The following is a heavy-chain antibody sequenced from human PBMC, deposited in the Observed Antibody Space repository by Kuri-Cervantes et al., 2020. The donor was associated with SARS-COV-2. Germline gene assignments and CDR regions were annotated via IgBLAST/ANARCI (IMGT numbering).Heavy chain of an antibody. D-gene: IGHD6-19*01. CDR1: GGSFSGYY. CDR2: INHSGST. CDR3: ARPNIKQWLVLFGTGSAFDT. Sequence: GSLRLSCAVYGGSFSGYYWSWIRQPPGKGLEWIGEINHSGSTNYNPSLKSRVTISVDTSKDQFSLKLSSVTAADTAVYYCARPNIKQWLVLFGTGSAFDTWGQGTMVTVSS. J-gene: IGHJ3*02. V-gene: IGHV4-34*01.